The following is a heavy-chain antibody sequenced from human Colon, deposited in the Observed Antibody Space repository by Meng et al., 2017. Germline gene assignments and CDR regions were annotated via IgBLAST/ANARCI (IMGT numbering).Heavy chain of an antibody. CDR1: GFTFDDYA. V-gene: IGHV3-9*03. Sequence: SLKISCAASGFTFDDYAMNWVRQAPGKGLEWVSGISWNSGSIGYADSVKGRFTISRDNAKNSLYLQMNSLRAEDMALYYCAKDYSSSWNYFDYWGQGTLVTVSS. D-gene: IGHD6-13*01. CDR3: AKDYSSSWNYFDY. J-gene: IGHJ4*02. CDR2: ISWNSGSI.